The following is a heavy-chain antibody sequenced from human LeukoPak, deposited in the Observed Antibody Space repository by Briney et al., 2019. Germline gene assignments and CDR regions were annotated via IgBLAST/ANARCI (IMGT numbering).Heavy chain of an antibody. CDR2: ISAYNGNT. CDR1: GYTFTSYG. Sequence: ASVKVSCKASGYTFTSYGISWVRQAPGQGLEWMGWISAYNGNTNYAQKLQGRVTMTTDTSTSTAYMELRSLRPDDTAVYYCAVRGYALREGYYFDYWGQGTLVTVSS. CDR3: AVRGYALREGYYFDY. D-gene: IGHD5-12*01. V-gene: IGHV1-18*01. J-gene: IGHJ4*02.